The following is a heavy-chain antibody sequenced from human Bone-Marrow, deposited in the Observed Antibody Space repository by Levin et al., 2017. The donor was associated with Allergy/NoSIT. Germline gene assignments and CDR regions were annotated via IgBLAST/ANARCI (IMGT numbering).Heavy chain of an antibody. Sequence: SVKVSCKASGGTFSSYTISWVRQAPGQGLEWMGRIFPILGIANYAQKFQGRVTITADKSTSTAYMELSSLRSEDTAVYYCARAVAGTGAHWFDPWGQGTLVTVSS. D-gene: IGHD6-19*01. CDR2: IFPILGIA. V-gene: IGHV1-69*02. CDR3: ARAVAGTGAHWFDP. J-gene: IGHJ5*02. CDR1: GGTFSSYT.